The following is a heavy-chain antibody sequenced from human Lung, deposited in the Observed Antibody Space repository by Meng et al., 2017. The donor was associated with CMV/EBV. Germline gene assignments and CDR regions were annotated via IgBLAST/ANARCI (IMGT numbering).Heavy chain of an antibody. CDR2: IYSSGSGRT. J-gene: IGHJ4*02. CDR3: VRAPSYDILTAYPMAFDY. D-gene: IGHD3-9*01. Sequence: GGSLRLXCAASGFTVSRNYMNWVRQTPGKGLEWVSVIYSSGSGRTKYADSVKGRFTISRDNSKNTVFLQMNSLRADDTAVYYCVRAPSYDILTAYPMAFDYWGQGXLVTVSS. V-gene: IGHV3-53*01. CDR1: GFTVSRNY.